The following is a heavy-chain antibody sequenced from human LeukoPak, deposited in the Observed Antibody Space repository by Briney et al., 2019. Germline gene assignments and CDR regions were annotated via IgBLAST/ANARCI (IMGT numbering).Heavy chain of an antibody. D-gene: IGHD3-16*01. CDR2: IYYSGST. V-gene: IGHV4-61*01. CDR3: ARSLGLYYYFDY. Sequence: SETLSLTCTVYGGSVSSRSYYWSWIRQPPGKGLEGIGYIYYSGSTNYNPSLKSRVTISVDTSKNQFSLKLSSVTAADTAVYYCARSLGLYYYFDYWGQGTLVTVSS. J-gene: IGHJ4*02. CDR1: GGSVSSRSYY.